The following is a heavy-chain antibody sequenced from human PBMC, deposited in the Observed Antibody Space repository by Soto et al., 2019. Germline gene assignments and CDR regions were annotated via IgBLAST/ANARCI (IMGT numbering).Heavy chain of an antibody. CDR1: SGSISTANW. V-gene: IGHV4-4*02. CDR3: ARRGGGVVLAATTPFEY. CDR2: IYHSGST. D-gene: IGHD2-15*01. J-gene: IGHJ4*02. Sequence: QVPLQESGPRLVRPSGTLSLTCTVSSGSISTANWWSWVRQPPGRGLEWIGEIYHSGSTNYNLSLKSRVTLSVDKSKGQFSLSLTSVTAADTAIYYCARRGGGVVLAATTPFEYWGQGTLVTVSS.